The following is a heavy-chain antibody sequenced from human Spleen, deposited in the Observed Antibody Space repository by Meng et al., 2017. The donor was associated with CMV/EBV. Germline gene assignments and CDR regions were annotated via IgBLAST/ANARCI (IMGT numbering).Heavy chain of an antibody. Sequence: LCRTCAVSGGSLGGYYWSWIRQAPDKGLEWVGEISQSGRTNYNLSLKSRISMSVHTSERQFSLELSSVTAADSAVYYCARQGRVYFDYWGQGILVTVSS. J-gene: IGHJ4*02. D-gene: IGHD3-10*01. CDR3: ARQGRVYFDY. CDR1: GGSLGGYY. CDR2: ISQSGRT. V-gene: IGHV4-34*01.